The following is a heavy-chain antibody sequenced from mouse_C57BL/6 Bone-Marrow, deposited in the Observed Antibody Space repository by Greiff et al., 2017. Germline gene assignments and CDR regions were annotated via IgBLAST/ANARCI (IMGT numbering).Heavy chain of an antibody. CDR2: IYPRSGNT. V-gene: IGHV1-81*01. CDR3: ARPYYCSSWCDY. Sequence: QVQLQQSGAELARPGASVKLSCKASGYTFTSYGISWVKQRTGQGLEWIGEIYPRSGNTYYNEKFKGKATLTADKSSSTAYMELRSLTSEDYAVXVCARPYYCSSWCDYWGQGTTLTVSS. CDR1: GYTFTSYG. D-gene: IGHD1-1*01. J-gene: IGHJ2*01.